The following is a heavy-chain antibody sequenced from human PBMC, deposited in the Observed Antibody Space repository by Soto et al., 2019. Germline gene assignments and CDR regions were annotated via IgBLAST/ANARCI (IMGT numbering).Heavy chain of an antibody. CDR3: TTSLGLLWFGELPRNAFDI. V-gene: IGHV3-15*01. CDR1: GFTFSNAW. J-gene: IGHJ3*02. D-gene: IGHD3-10*01. CDR2: IKSKTDGGTT. Sequence: GGSLRLSCAASGFTFSNAWMSWVRQAPGKGLEWVGRIKSKTDGGTTDYAAPVKGRFTISRDDSKNTLYLPMNSLKTEDTAVYYCTTSLGLLWFGELPRNAFDIWGQGTMVTVSS.